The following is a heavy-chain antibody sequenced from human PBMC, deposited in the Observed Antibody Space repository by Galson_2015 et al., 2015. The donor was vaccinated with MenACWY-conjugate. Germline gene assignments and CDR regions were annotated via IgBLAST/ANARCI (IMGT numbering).Heavy chain of an antibody. D-gene: IGHD5-12*01. CDR1: GYTFTSYY. CDR2: LNPSGGGT. J-gene: IGHJ6*02. V-gene: IGHV1-46*01. CDR3: AGYTRTDLNYGRATIVDV. Sequence: SVKVSCKASGYTFTSYYFHWVRQAPGQGLEWMGMLNPSGGGTTYAQKVQGRGSMTTDTSTRTSYQELSSLRSEDTAVYYCAGYTRTDLNYGRATIVDVWGQGTTVTVSS.